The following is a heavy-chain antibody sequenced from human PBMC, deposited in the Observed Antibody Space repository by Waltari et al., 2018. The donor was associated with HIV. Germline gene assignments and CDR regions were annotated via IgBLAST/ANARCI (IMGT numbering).Heavy chain of an antibody. CDR3: ARTLGFDSSSY. CDR1: GGPVNTYY. CDR2: IYSDGST. Sequence: LQESGPRLVKPSGTLSLTCSVSGGPVNTYYWSWIRLPAGGGLEWIGRIYSDGSTNYSPSLKSRVTLSINKSKNQFSLKLNSVTAADTAVYYCARTLGFDSSSYWGRGTLVTVSS. D-gene: IGHD6-6*01. J-gene: IGHJ4*02. V-gene: IGHV4-4*07.